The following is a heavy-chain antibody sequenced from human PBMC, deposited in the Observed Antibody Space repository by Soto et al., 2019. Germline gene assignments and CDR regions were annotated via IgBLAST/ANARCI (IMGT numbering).Heavy chain of an antibody. V-gene: IGHV1-69*06. D-gene: IGHD3-10*01. CDR3: APSPGVFDY. J-gene: IGHJ4*02. CDR1: GGTFSSLA. Sequence: QVQLVQSGAEMKKPGSSVKVSCKASGGTFSSLAISWVRQAPGQGLEWMGGLVPVFGTANYAQKFQDRVTITADKSTSTSYMDLSSLRSEDTAVYYCAPSPGVFDYWGQGTLVTVSS. CDR2: LVPVFGTA.